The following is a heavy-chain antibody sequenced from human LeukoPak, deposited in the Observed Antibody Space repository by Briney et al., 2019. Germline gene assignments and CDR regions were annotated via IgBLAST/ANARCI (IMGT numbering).Heavy chain of an antibody. V-gene: IGHV4-39*07. D-gene: IGHD4-11*01. Sequence: SETLSLTCTVSGGSISSSSYYWGWIRQPPGKGLEWIGSIYYSGSTCYNPSLKSRVTISVDTSKNQFSLKLSSVTAADTAVYYCARARPTVTTPYNWFDPWGQGTLVTVSS. CDR1: GGSISSSSYY. J-gene: IGHJ5*02. CDR3: ARARPTVTTPYNWFDP. CDR2: IYYSGST.